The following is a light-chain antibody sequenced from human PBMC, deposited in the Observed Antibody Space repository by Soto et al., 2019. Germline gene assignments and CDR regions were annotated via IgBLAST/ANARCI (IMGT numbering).Light chain of an antibody. CDR2: EVY. V-gene: IGLV2-18*01. Sequence: QSALTQPPSVSGSPGQSVTISCTGTSSDISSYNRVSWYQQPPGTAPKLMIYEVYNRPSGVPDRFSGSRSGNTASLTISGLQAEDESDYYCSLYTSSSTSYVFGTGTKGTVL. CDR3: SLYTSSSTSYV. J-gene: IGLJ1*01. CDR1: SSDISSYNR.